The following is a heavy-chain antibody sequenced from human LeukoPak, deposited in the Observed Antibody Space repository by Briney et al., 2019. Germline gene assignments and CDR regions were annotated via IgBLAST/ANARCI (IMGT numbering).Heavy chain of an antibody. CDR1: GYTFTSYY. CDR3: ARGNPPYYFNY. D-gene: IGHD1-14*01. J-gene: IGHJ4*02. Sequence: ASVKVSCKASGYTFTSYYMHWVRQAPGQGLEWMGLINPNGGSTTHAQKFQGRVTMTRDTSTSTVYMSLSSLRSEDTAVYSCARGNPPYYFNYWGQGTLVTVSS. V-gene: IGHV1-46*01. CDR2: INPNGGST.